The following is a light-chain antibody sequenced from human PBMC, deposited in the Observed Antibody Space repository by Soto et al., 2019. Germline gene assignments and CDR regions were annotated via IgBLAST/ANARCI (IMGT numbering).Light chain of an antibody. Sequence: EIVMTQSPATLSVSPGERDTLSCRASQSVSSNLAWYQQKPGQAPRLLIYGASTRATGIPARFSGSGSGTEFTLPISSLQSEDFAVYYCQQYNNWPPMYTFGQGTKVDIK. V-gene: IGKV3-15*01. CDR1: QSVSSN. J-gene: IGKJ2*01. CDR3: QQYNNWPPMYT. CDR2: GAS.